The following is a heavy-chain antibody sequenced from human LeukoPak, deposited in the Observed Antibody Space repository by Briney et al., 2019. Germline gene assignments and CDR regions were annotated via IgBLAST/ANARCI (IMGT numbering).Heavy chain of an antibody. CDR3: VRDVWGDRDSFFEY. CDR2: INIDGRSA. Sequence: GGSLRLSCAASGFSFSSYWMHWVRQAPGKGLLWVSRINIDGRSASYAPSVTGRFTMSRDNAKNTVYLQMNSLRAEDTAVYYCVRDVWGDRDSFFEYWGQGTLVTVSS. D-gene: IGHD2-21*01. J-gene: IGHJ4*02. CDR1: GFSFSSYW. V-gene: IGHV3-74*01.